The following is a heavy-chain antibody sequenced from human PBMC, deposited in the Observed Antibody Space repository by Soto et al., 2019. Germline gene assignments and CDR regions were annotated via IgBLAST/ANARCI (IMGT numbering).Heavy chain of an antibody. V-gene: IGHV4-31*03. CDR1: GGSISSGGYY. Sequence: TSETLSLTCTVSGGSISSGGYYWSWIRQHPGKGLEWIGYIYYSGSTYYNPSLKSRVTISVDTSKNQFSLKLSSVTAADTAVYYCASPGTTLGPDAFDIWGQGTMSPSPQ. J-gene: IGHJ3*02. CDR3: ASPGTTLGPDAFDI. CDR2: IYYSGST. D-gene: IGHD1-1*01.